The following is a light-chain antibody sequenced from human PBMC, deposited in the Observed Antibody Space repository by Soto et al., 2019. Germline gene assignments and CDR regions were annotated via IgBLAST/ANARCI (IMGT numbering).Light chain of an antibody. CDR2: EAS. CDR3: QQYNSWPPFT. CDR1: QSVRSN. J-gene: IGKJ3*01. Sequence: EIGMTQSPGTLSVSPWERATLSCRASQSVRSNLAWYQQKPGQAPRLFSYEASTSATGIPARFSGSGSGTEVTLTISSLQSEDCAVYHCQQYNSWPPFTVGPGTQVDSK. V-gene: IGKV3-15*01.